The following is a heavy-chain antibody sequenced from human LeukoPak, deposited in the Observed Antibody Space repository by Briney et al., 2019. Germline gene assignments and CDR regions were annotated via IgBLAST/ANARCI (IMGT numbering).Heavy chain of an antibody. CDR2: LSYNGNT. CDR3: ARHRIAAVPFDY. CDR1: GGSISSTTYF. D-gene: IGHD6-25*01. V-gene: IGHV4-39*01. Sequence: PSETLSLTCTVSGGSISSTTYFWGWIRQPPGGGLEWIGHLSYNGNTYYNSSLKSRVTISVDTSKNQFSLKLSSVTAADTAVYYCARHRIAAVPFDYWGQGTLVTVSS. J-gene: IGHJ4*02.